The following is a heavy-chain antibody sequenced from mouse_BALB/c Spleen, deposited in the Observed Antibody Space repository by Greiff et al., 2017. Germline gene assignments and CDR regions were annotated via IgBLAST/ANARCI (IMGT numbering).Heavy chain of an antibody. V-gene: IGHV1S135*01. J-gene: IGHJ2*01. Sequence: VQLQQSGPELEKPGASVKISCKASGYSFTGYNMNWVKQSNGKSLEWIGNIDPYNGGTSYNQKFKGKATLTVDKSSSTAFMHLNSLTSEDSAVYDCAREHYDYDGLDYWGQGTTLTVSS. D-gene: IGHD2-4*01. CDR2: IDPYNGGT. CDR1: GYSFTGYN. CDR3: AREHYDYDGLDY.